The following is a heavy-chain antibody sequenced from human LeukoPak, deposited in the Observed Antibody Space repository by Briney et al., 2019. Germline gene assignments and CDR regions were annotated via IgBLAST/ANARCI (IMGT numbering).Heavy chain of an antibody. CDR3: ARDKYAYCGGDCLDAFDI. D-gene: IGHD2-21*02. CDR2: IHTSGST. J-gene: IGHJ3*02. CDR1: GGSISSYY. Sequence: SETLSLTCTVSGGSISSYYWSWIRQPAGKGLEWIGRIHTSGSTNYNPSLKSRVTMSVDTFKNQFSLRLSSVTAADTAVYYCARDKYAYCGGDCLDAFDIWGQGTMVTVSS. V-gene: IGHV4-4*07.